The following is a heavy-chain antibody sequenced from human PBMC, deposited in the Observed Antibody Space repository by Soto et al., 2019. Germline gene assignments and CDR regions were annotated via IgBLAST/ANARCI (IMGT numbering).Heavy chain of an antibody. D-gene: IGHD3-10*01. CDR1: GGSFSGYY. CDR3: ARGLLWFGKPSGWYDP. Sequence: AETLSLTCAVYGGSFSGYYWSWIRQPPGKGLEWIGEINHSGSTNYNPSLKSRVSISVDTSKNQFSLKLSSVTAADTAVYYCARGLLWFGKPSGWYDPWGQGTLVTVSS. V-gene: IGHV4-34*01. J-gene: IGHJ5*02. CDR2: INHSGST.